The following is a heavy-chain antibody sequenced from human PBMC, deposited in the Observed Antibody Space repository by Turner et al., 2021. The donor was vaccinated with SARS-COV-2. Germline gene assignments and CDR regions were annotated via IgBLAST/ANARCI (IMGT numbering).Heavy chain of an antibody. CDR2: IYYSGST. J-gene: IGHJ4*02. Sequence: QVQLLESGPGLVKPSETLSLTCTVSGGSISSSSYYWGWIRQPPGKGLEWIGNIYYSGSTYYNPSLKSRVTISVDTSKNQFSLKLSSVTAADTAVFYCARQVRGYSYAFSFDYWGQGTLVTVSS. CDR3: ARQVRGYSYAFSFDY. D-gene: IGHD5-18*01. CDR1: GGSISSSSYY. V-gene: IGHV4-39*01.